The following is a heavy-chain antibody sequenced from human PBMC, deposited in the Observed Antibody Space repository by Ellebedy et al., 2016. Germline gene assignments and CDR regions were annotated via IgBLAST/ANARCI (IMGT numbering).Heavy chain of an antibody. CDR1: GGTFSNYA. CDR2: IIPVFGTT. CDR3: ARVGCNSPSCPDFDF. V-gene: IGHV1-69*13. J-gene: IGHJ4*02. D-gene: IGHD2-2*01. Sequence: SVKVSXKTSGGTFSNYAISWVRQAPGQGLEWMGGIIPVFGTTNYAQKFQGRLTITADESTRTAYMELNSLRSEDTAVYYCARVGCNSPSCPDFDFWGQGTLVTVSP.